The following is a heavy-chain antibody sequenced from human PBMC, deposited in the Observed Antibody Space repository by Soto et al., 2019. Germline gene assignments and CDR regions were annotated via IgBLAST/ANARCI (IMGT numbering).Heavy chain of an antibody. CDR3: ARSGDLPYYYYGMDV. V-gene: IGHV1-18*03. Sequence: GASVKVSCKASGYTFTTYAMPWVRQAPGQGLEWMGWISGYNGNTKYAQKFQGRVTMTTDTSTNTAYMEVRSLRSDDMAVYYCARSGDLPYYYYGMDVWGQGTTVTVSS. CDR2: ISGYNGNT. J-gene: IGHJ6*02. D-gene: IGHD4-17*01. CDR1: GYTFTTYA.